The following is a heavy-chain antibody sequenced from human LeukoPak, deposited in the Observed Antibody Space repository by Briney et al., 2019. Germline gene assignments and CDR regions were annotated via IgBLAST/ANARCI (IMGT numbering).Heavy chain of an antibody. D-gene: IGHD4-17*01. Sequence: GGSLRLSCAASGFTFSDYYMSWIRQAPGKGLEWASYISSSGSTIYYADSVKGRFTISRDNAKNSLYLQMNSLRAEDTAVYYCARADATGPLDYWGQGTLVTVSS. CDR2: ISSSGSTI. CDR1: GFTFSDYY. V-gene: IGHV3-11*01. J-gene: IGHJ4*02. CDR3: ARADATGPLDY.